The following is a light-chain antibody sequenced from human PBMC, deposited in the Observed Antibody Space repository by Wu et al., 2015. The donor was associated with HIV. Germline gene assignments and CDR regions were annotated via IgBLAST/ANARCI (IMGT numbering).Light chain of an antibody. CDR3: QQSGAT. J-gene: IGKJ3*01. Sequence: EIVLTQSPGTLSLSPGERATLSCRASQSVSSNLAWYQQKPGQAPRLLIYGASTRATGIPARFSGSGSGTEFTLTISSMQSEDFAVYYCQQSGATFGPGTKVDIK. CDR1: QSVSSN. CDR2: GAS. V-gene: IGKV3-15*01.